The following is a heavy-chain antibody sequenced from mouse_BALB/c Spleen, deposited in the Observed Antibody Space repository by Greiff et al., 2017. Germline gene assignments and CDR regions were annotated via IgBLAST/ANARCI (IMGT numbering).Heavy chain of an antibody. D-gene: IGHD2-1*01. CDR1: GYTFTSYW. Sequence: QVQLQQPGAELVRPGASVKLSCKASGYTFTSYWINWVKQRPGQGLEWIGNIYPSDSYTNYNQKFKDKATLTVDKSSSTAYMQLSSPTSEDSAVYYCTRRGGNYGAWFAYWGQGTLVTVSA. CDR3: TRRGGNYGAWFAY. V-gene: IGHV1-69*02. J-gene: IGHJ3*01. CDR2: IYPSDSYT.